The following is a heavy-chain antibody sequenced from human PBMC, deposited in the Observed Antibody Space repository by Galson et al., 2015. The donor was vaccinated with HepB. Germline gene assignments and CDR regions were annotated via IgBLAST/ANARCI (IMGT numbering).Heavy chain of an antibody. V-gene: IGHV3-9*01. CDR3: AKGCSGGSCSFDY. CDR2: ISWNSGSI. Sequence: LRLSCAASGFIFDDYAMHWVRQVPGKGLEWVSGISWNSGSIGYADSVKGRFTISRDNAKNSLYLQMNSLRAEDTAFYYCAKGCSGGSCSFDYWGQGTLVTVSS. J-gene: IGHJ4*02. CDR1: GFIFDDYA. D-gene: IGHD2-15*01.